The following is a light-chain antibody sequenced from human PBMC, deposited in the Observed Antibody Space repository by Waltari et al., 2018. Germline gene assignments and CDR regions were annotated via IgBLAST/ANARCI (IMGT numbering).Light chain of an antibody. V-gene: IGLV3-27*01. CDR1: ILPKKY. CDR3: YSAADNNLV. J-gene: IGLJ3*02. Sequence: SYDLTQPSSVSVSPGQTARITCSGDILPKKYVRWFHQKPGQAPVLVIYKDSERPSGIPERFSGSSSGTTVTLTISGAQVEDEGDYYCYSAADNNLVFGGGTQLTVV. CDR2: KDS.